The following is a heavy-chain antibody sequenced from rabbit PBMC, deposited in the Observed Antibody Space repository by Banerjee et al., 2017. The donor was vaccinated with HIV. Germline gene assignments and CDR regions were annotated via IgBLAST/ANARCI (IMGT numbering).Heavy chain of an antibody. J-gene: IGHJ4*01. V-gene: IGHV1S45*01. Sequence: QEQLEEYGGDLVQPEGSLTLTCKASAFSFSNKYVMCWVRQAPGKGLEWIACINTSSGNTVYASWAKGRFTISKTSSTTVTLQMTSLTAADTATYFCARDYADVGGYGTALGLWGQGTLVTVS. CDR1: AFSFSNKYV. CDR2: INTSSGNT. D-gene: IGHD7-1*01. CDR3: ARDYADVGGYGTALGL.